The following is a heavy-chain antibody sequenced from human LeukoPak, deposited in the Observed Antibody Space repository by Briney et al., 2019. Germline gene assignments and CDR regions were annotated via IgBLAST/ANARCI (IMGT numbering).Heavy chain of an antibody. V-gene: IGHV1-2*02. Sequence: ASGKVSCKLAGYTRTDYYIDWERQAAGQGLGWMGWINSDSGDTTYAQTFQGRVTMSRDTSINTFYMDLIGLRSDYTAVYYCASGRRGGYGLDVWDQGTTVTVSS. CDR1: GYTRTDYY. D-gene: IGHD3-16*01. CDR2: INSDSGDT. CDR3: ASGRRGGYGLDV. J-gene: IGHJ6*02.